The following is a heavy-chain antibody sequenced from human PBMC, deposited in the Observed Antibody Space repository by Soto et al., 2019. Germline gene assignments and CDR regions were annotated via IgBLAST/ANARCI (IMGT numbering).Heavy chain of an antibody. V-gene: IGHV3-23*01. J-gene: IGHJ1*01. CDR1: GFTFSSCA. CDR3: AKPRRDILTGAVGYTAEYFQH. CDR2: ISGSGGST. D-gene: IGHD3-9*01. Sequence: HPGGSLRLSCAASGFTFSSCAMSWVRQAAGKGLEWVSAISGSGGSTYYADSVKGRFTISRDNSKNTLSLQMNSLRAEDTAVYYCAKPRRDILTGAVGYTAEYFQHWGQGTLVTVSS.